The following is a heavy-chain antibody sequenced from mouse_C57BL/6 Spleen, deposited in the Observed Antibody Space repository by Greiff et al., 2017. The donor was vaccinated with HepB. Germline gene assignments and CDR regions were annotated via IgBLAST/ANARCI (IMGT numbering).Heavy chain of an antibody. CDR1: GYTFTSYW. V-gene: IGHV1-55*01. CDR2: IYPGSGST. CDR3: ARSSFPYAMDY. J-gene: IGHJ4*01. Sequence: QVQLQQPGAELVKPGASVKMSCKASGYTFTSYWITWVKRRPGQGLEWIGDIYPGSGSTNYNEKFKSKATLTVDTSSSTAYMQLSSLTSEDSAVYYCARSSFPYAMDYWGQGTSVTVSS.